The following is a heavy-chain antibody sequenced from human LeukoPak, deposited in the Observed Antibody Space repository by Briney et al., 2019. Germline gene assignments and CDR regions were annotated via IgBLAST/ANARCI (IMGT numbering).Heavy chain of an antibody. J-gene: IGHJ6*02. Sequence: SETLSLTCTVSGGSISSGTYYWSWIRQPAGKGLEWIGHIYSSRTTNYNPSLKRRVTISADTSKNQFSLKLSSVTAADTAVYYCARLSVLRQPGIGMDVWGQGTTVTVSS. D-gene: IGHD3-10*01. CDR1: GGSISSGTYY. CDR2: IYSSRTT. V-gene: IGHV4-61*09. CDR3: ARLSVLRQPGIGMDV.